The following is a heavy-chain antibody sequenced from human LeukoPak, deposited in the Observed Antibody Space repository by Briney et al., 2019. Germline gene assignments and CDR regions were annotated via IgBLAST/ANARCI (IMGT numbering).Heavy chain of an antibody. CDR2: FYYSGST. D-gene: IGHD2-15*01. CDR1: GGSISSSSYY. V-gene: IGHV4-39*01. J-gene: IGHJ4*02. Sequence: PSETLSLTCTVSGGSISSSSYYWGWIRQPPGKGLEWIGSFYYSGSTYYNPSLKSRVTISVDTSKNQFSLKLSSVTAADTAVFYCARRGGPSQRKYYFDYWGQGTLVTVSS. CDR3: ARRGGPSQRKYYFDY.